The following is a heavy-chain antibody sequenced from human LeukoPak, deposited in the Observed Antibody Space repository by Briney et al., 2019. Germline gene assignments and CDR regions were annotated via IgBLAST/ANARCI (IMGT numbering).Heavy chain of an antibody. CDR3: ARGIPHYDILTGYSMYYFDY. Sequence: SETLSLTCTVSGGSISSYYWSWIRQPPGKGLEWIGEINHSGSTNYNPSLKSRVTISVDTSKNQFSLKLSSVTAADTAVYYCARGIPHYDILTGYSMYYFDYWGQGTLVTVSS. CDR1: GGSISSYY. J-gene: IGHJ4*02. V-gene: IGHV4-34*01. CDR2: INHSGST. D-gene: IGHD3-9*01.